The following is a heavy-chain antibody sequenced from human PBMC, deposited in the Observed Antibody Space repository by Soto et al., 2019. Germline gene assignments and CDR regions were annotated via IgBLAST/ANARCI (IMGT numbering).Heavy chain of an antibody. CDR2: ISSSGSTI. J-gene: IGHJ5*02. D-gene: IGHD1-26*01. CDR1: GFTFSSYE. Sequence: SGGSLRLSCAASGFTFSSYEMNWVRQAPGKGLEWVSYISSSGSTIYYADSVKGRFTISRDNAKNSLYLQMNSLRAEDTAVYYCARSGGSYYGNWFDPWGQGTLVTVSS. CDR3: ARSGGSYYGNWFDP. V-gene: IGHV3-48*03.